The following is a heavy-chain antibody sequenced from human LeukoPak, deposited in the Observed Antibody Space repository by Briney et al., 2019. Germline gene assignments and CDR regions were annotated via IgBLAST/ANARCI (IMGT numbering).Heavy chain of an antibody. CDR2: IKQDGSEK. D-gene: IGHD1-1*01. V-gene: IGHV3-7*01. J-gene: IGHJ4*02. CDR1: GSTFSTYT. Sequence: GGSLRLSCSASGSTFSTYTMSWVRQAPGKGLEWVAKIKQDGSEKDYVDSVKGRFTISRDNAKNSLYLQMNSLRAEDTAVYYCARHTRYSFDYWGQGILVTVSS. CDR3: ARHTRYSFDY.